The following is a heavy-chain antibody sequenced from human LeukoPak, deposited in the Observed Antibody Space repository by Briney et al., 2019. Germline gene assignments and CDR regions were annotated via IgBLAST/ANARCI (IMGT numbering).Heavy chain of an antibody. CDR1: GFTFSSYA. CDR2: ISYDGSNK. J-gene: IGHJ4*02. D-gene: IGHD3-3*01. Sequence: GGSLRLSCAASGFTFSSYAMHWVRQAPGKGLEWVAVISYDGSNKYYADSVKGRFTISRDDSKNTLYLQMNSLRAEDTAVYYCARTPLRRRFLEWLLWAGYFDYWGQGTLVTVSS. CDR3: ARTPLRRRFLEWLLWAGYFDY. V-gene: IGHV3-30-3*01.